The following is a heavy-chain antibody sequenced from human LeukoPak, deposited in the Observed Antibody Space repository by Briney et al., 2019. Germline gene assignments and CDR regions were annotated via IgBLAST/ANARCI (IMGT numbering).Heavy chain of an antibody. CDR1: GFTFSSNY. Sequence: GGSLRLSCAASGFTFSSNYMSWVRQAPGKGLEWVSVIYSGGSTYYADSVKGRFTISRHNSKNTLCLQMNSLRAEDTAVYYCARDAGILGYCSSTSCHRGYWGQGTLVTVSS. D-gene: IGHD2-2*02. V-gene: IGHV3-53*04. CDR2: IYSGGST. CDR3: ARDAGILGYCSSTSCHRGY. J-gene: IGHJ4*02.